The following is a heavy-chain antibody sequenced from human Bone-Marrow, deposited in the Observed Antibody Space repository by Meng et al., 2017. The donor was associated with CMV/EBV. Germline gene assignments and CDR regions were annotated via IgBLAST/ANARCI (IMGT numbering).Heavy chain of an antibody. D-gene: IGHD3-3*01. CDR3: TREENDFWSGYPDRFDY. CDR1: GFTFGDYA. Sequence: GESLKISCTASGFTFGDYAMSWVRQAPGKGLEWVGFIRSKAYGGTTEYAASVKGRFTISRDDSKSIAYLQMNSLKTEDTAVYYCTREENDFWSGYPDRFDYWGQATLVTVSS. CDR2: IRSKAYGGTT. V-gene: IGHV3-49*04. J-gene: IGHJ4*02.